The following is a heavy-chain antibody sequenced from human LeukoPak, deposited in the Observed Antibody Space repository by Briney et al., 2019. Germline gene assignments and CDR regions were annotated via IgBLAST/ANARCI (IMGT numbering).Heavy chain of an antibody. J-gene: IGHJ4*02. V-gene: IGHV1-2*02. CDR3: ARRRIAAAGLDY. D-gene: IGHD6-13*01. Sequence: ASVKVSCKASGYTFTGYYMHWVRQAPGQGLEWMGWINPNSGGTNYAQKFQGRVTMTRDTSISTAYMELSRLRSDDTAVYYCARRRIAAAGLDYWGQGTLVTVSS. CDR2: INPNSGGT. CDR1: GYTFTGYY.